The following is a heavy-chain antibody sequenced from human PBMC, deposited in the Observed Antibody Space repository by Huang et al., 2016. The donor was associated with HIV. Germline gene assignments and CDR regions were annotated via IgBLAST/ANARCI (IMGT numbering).Heavy chain of an antibody. CDR2: ISYDGSNK. V-gene: IGHV3-30*18. D-gene: IGHD1-26*01. CDR1: GFSFSTYG. Sequence: VQLVESGGGVVQPGRSLRLACAASGFSFSTYGLHWVRQAPGKGLEWVAFISYDGSNKYYAHSVKGRFTISRDTSENKVYLQRNSLRHEDTAVYYCAKDGADEEWDIDYWGQGTLVTVSS. J-gene: IGHJ4*02. CDR3: AKDGADEEWDIDY.